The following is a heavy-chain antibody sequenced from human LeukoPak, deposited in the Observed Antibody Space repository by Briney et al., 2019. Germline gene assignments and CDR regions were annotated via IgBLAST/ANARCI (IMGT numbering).Heavy chain of an antibody. V-gene: IGHV3-21*01. CDR2: ISGTGSYM. CDR3: ARGLLDYNNNWYLLGSFDP. J-gene: IGHJ5*02. D-gene: IGHD6-13*01. Sequence: TGGSLRLSCAASGFTFSTYTMNWVRQAPGKGLEWVSSISGTGSYMYYEDSVKGRFTISRDNAKNSLYLQMNSLRVEDTAVYYCARGLLDYNNNWYLLGSFDPWGQGTLVTVSS. CDR1: GFTFSTYT.